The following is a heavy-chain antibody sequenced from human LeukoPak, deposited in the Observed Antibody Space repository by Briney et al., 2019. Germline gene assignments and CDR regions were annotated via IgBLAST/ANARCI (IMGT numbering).Heavy chain of an antibody. CDR1: GGSISGSTYY. D-gene: IGHD6-19*01. CDR2: IYYSGST. V-gene: IGHV4-39*07. CDR3: ARASLRSSGWYPYYYYGMDV. Sequence: KPSETLSLTCTVSGGSISGSTYYWGWIRQPPGKGLEWIGSIYYSGSTYYNPSLKSRVTISVDTSKNQFSLKLSSVTAADTAVYYCARASLRSSGWYPYYYYGMDVWGQGTTVTVSS. J-gene: IGHJ6*02.